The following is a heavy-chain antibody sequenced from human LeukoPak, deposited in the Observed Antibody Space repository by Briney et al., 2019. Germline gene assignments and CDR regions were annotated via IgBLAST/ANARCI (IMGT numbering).Heavy chain of an antibody. CDR3: ARGWGYAKVDY. D-gene: IGHD5-18*01. V-gene: IGHV3-48*03. J-gene: IGHJ4*02. CDR1: GFTFSSYE. CDR2: ISSSVGTI. Sequence: GGSLRLSCAASGFTFSSYEMNWVRQAPGKGLKWISFISSSVGTIFYADSVKGRSTISRDNAKNSLYLQMNSLRAEDTAVYYCARGWGYAKVDYWGQGTLVTVSS.